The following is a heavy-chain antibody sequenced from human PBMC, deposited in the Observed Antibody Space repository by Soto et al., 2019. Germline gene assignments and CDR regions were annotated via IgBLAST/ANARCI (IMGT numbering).Heavy chain of an antibody. CDR2: IYYSGST. CDR1: GGSISSGGYY. Sequence: QVQLQESGPGLVKPSQTLSLTCTVSGGSISSGGYYWSWIRQHPGKGLEWIGYIYYSGSTYYNPSLKSRVTISXXTXKXXFSLKLSSVTAADTAVYYCAREYGVMITFGGVILSWGQGTLVTVSS. CDR3: AREYGVMITFGGVILS. J-gene: IGHJ5*02. V-gene: IGHV4-31*03. D-gene: IGHD3-16*01.